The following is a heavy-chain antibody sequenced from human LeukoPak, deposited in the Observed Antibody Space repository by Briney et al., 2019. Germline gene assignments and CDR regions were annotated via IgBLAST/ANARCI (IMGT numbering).Heavy chain of an antibody. V-gene: IGHV1-18*01. CDR3: ARDWAEIVGATGDDAFDI. Sequence: GASVKVSCKASGYTFTSYGISWVRQAPGRGLEWMGWISAYNGNTNYAQKLQGRVTMTTDTSTSTAYMELRSLRSDDTAVYYCARDWAEIVGATGDDAFDIWGQGTMVTVSS. J-gene: IGHJ3*02. CDR1: GYTFTSYG. CDR2: ISAYNGNT. D-gene: IGHD1-26*01.